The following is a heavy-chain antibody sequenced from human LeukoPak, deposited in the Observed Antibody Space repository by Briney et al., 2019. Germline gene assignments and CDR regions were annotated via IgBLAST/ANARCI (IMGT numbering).Heavy chain of an antibody. CDR1: GFTVSRNY. Sequence: GGSLRLSCAASGFTVSRNYMSWVRQAPGKGLEWVSVISWDGDIIYYADSVKGRFTISRDNSKNSLYLLMNSLRAEDTALYYCAKGSGYSYASFDYWGQGTLVTISS. J-gene: IGHJ4*02. D-gene: IGHD5-18*01. V-gene: IGHV3-43D*03. CDR2: ISWDGDII. CDR3: AKGSGYSYASFDY.